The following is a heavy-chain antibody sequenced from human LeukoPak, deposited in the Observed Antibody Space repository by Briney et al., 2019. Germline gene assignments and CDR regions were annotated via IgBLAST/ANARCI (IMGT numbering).Heavy chain of an antibody. D-gene: IGHD5-18*01. CDR3: ARDIGGYSYGSHFDY. CDR1: GFTFSSYY. J-gene: IGHJ4*02. Sequence: GGSLRLSCAASGFTFSSYYMNWVRQAPGKGLEWVSSITTSSSYIYYADSVKGRFTISRDNAKNSLYLQMNSLRAEDTAVYYCARDIGGYSYGSHFDYWGEGTLVTVSS. CDR2: ITTSSSYI. V-gene: IGHV3-21*01.